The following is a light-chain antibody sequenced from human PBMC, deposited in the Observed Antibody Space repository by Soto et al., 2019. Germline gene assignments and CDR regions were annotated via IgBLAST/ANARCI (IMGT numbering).Light chain of an antibody. J-gene: IGLJ3*02. V-gene: IGLV3-21*02. CDR1: NLGSKN. CDR2: GDS. CDR3: QVWDSSSDHPNWV. Sequence: SYELTQPPSVSVAPGQTARITCGGNNLGSKNAHWYQQKPSQAPVLVVYGDSDRPSGIPERFSGSNSGNTATLTISRVEAGDEADYYCQVWDSSSDHPNWVFGGGTQLTVL.